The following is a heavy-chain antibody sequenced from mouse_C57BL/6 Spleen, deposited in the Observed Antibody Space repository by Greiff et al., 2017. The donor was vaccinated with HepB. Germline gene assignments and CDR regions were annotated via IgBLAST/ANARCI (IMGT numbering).Heavy chain of an antibody. J-gene: IGHJ2*01. CDR3: ARIKKIVATYFDY. CDR1: GYTFTSCW. V-gene: IGHV1S81*02. D-gene: IGHD1-1*01. Sequence: VQLQQSGAELVKAGASVKMSCKASGYTFTSCWMRWVKQRLGQGLEWFAETNPTNGRTYYNEKFKSKATLTVDKSSSTAYMLLSGPTFEDSAVYYCARIKKIVATYFDYWGQGTTLTVSS. CDR2: TNPTNGRT.